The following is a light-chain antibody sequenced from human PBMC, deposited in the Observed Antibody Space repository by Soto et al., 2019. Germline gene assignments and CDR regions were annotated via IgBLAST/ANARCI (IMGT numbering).Light chain of an antibody. CDR3: QQYGSSGT. Sequence: ENVVTQSRATLTVTPGERAPLSCRASQSVNSNYLAWYQQKPGQAPRLLIYGISKRATDIPDRFSGSGSGTDFTLTISRLEPEDFAVYYCQQYGSSGTFGQGSKADI. V-gene: IGKV3-20*01. CDR1: QSVNSNY. J-gene: IGKJ1*01. CDR2: GIS.